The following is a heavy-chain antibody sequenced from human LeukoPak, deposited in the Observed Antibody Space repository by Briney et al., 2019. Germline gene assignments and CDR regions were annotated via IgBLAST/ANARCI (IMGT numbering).Heavy chain of an antibody. CDR1: GGSISSSSYY. CDR2: ICYSVNT. CDR3: AKGLAGTQAFDY. V-gene: IGHV4-39*01. J-gene: IGHJ4*02. D-gene: IGHD6-19*01. Sequence: SGTLSLTCTVSGGSISSSSYYWGWVRQPPGKGLEWIGSICYSVNTYYNPSLKSRVTISVDTSKNQFSLNLSSVTAADTAVYYCAKGLAGTQAFDYWGQGTLVTVSS.